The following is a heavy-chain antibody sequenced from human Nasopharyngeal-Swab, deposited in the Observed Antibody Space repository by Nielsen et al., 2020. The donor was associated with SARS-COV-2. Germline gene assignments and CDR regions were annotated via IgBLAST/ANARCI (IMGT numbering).Heavy chain of an antibody. Sequence: GGSLRLSCAASGFTFSNYAMHWVRQAPGKGLEWVAVIWHDGSNKYYADSVKGRFTISRDNSKNTLYLQMNSLRAEDTAVYYCVRDLTPMVIIYAFDMWGQGTMVTVSS. D-gene: IGHD5-18*01. V-gene: IGHV3-33*01. CDR3: VRDLTPMVIIYAFDM. CDR2: IWHDGSNK. J-gene: IGHJ3*02. CDR1: GFTFSNYA.